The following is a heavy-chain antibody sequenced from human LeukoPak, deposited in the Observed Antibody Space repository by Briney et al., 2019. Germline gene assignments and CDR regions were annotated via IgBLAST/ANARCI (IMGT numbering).Heavy chain of an antibody. CDR3: ASPGADCYDSSGYLNAFDI. D-gene: IGHD3-22*01. Sequence: ASVTVSCKASGYTFTSYGISWVRQAPGQGLEWMGIINPSGGSTSYAQKFQGRVTMTRDTSTSTVYMELSSLRSEDTAVYYCASPGADCYDSSGYLNAFDIWGQGTMVTVSS. V-gene: IGHV1-46*01. J-gene: IGHJ3*02. CDR1: GYTFTSYG. CDR2: INPSGGST.